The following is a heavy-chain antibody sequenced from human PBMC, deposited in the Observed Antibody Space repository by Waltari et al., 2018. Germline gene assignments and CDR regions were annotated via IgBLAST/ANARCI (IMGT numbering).Heavy chain of an antibody. CDR1: GGSISSHY. Sequence: QVQLQESGPGLVKPSETLSLTCTVSGGSISSHYWSWIRQPPGKGLEWIGYIYYSGSTNYNPSLKSRVTISVDTSKNQFSLKLSSVTAADTAVYYCARELQIQGGPNIDYWGQGTLVIVSS. CDR3: ARELQIQGGPNIDY. V-gene: IGHV4-59*11. J-gene: IGHJ4*02. D-gene: IGHD4-4*01. CDR2: IYYSGST.